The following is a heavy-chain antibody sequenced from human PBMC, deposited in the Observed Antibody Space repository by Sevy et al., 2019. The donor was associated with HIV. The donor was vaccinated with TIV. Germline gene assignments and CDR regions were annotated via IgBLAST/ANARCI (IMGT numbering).Heavy chain of an antibody. D-gene: IGHD2-2*01. V-gene: IGHV3-11*01. CDR2: IDSSGSTI. CDR1: GFTFSDYY. Sequence: GGSLRLSCAASGFTFSDYYMSWIRQAPGRGLEWVSYIDSSGSTIYYADSVKGRFTISRDNAKNSLYLQMNSLRAEDTALYYCARCATSSDYYYGMDVWGQGTTVTVSS. CDR3: ARCATSSDYYYGMDV. J-gene: IGHJ6*02.